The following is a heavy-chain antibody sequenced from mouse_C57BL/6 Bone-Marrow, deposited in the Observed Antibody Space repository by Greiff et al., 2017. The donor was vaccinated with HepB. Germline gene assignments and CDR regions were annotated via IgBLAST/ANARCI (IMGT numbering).Heavy chain of an antibody. CDR1: GYTFTNYW. D-gene: IGHD1-1*01. CDR3: ARSIYYYGSSHWYFDV. J-gene: IGHJ1*03. Sequence: QVQLKESGAELVRPGTSVKMSCKASGYTFTNYWIGWAKQRPGHGLEWIGDIYPGGGYTNYNEKFKGKATLTADKSSSTAYMQFSSLTSEDSAIYYCARSIYYYGSSHWYFDVWGTGTTVTVSS. V-gene: IGHV1-63*01. CDR2: IYPGGGYT.